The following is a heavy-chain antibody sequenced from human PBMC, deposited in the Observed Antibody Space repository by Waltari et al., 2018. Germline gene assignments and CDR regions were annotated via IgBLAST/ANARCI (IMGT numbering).Heavy chain of an antibody. V-gene: IGHV1-2*02. CDR2: INPNSGGT. J-gene: IGHJ4*02. Sequence: HVQVVQSGAEVKRPGASLKVSCKASGYTFTGYYMHWVRQAPGQGLEWMGWINPNSGGTNDAQKVQGRVTITRDTSISTAYMELSRLRSDDTAVYYCARGITGTTGDYFDYWGQGTLVTVSS. CDR3: ARGITGTTGDYFDY. D-gene: IGHD1-7*01. CDR1: GYTFTGYY.